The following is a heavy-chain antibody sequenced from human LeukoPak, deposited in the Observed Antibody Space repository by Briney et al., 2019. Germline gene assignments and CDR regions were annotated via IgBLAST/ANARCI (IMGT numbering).Heavy chain of an antibody. Sequence: PGGSLRLSCAASGFTFSGSAMHWVRQASGKGLEWVGPIRSKANSYATAYAASVKGRFTISRDDSKNTAYLQMNSLKTEDTAVYYCTTDYYDSSGSLGFDIWGQGTMVTVSS. V-gene: IGHV3-73*01. CDR2: IRSKANSYAT. J-gene: IGHJ3*02. CDR1: GFTFSGSA. D-gene: IGHD3-22*01. CDR3: TTDYYDSSGSLGFDI.